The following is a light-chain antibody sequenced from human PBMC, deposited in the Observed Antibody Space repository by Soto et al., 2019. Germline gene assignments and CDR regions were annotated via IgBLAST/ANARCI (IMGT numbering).Light chain of an antibody. CDR2: GAS. CDR1: QSISTK. CDR3: QQYSSWVWT. V-gene: IGKV3-15*01. J-gene: IGKJ1*01. Sequence: EIVMTQFPATLSKSPGESATLSCRASQSISTKLAWYQQRPGQAPRLLMYGASTGATGIPARFSGSGSGTEFTLTISSLQSEDFAVYYCQQYSSWVWTFGQGTRVEIK.